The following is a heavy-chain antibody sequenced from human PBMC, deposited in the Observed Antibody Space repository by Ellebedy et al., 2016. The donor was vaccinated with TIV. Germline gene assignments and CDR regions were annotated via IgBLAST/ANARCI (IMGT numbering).Heavy chain of an antibody. CDR3: AKDIHILVDY. CDR2: IKGDGSLT. Sequence: PGGSLRLSCAASGFTFSNHWMHWVRQVPGKGLFWVSRIKGDGSLTDYAESVKGRFTISRDNAKNTVYLQMNSLRADDTAVYHCAKDIHILVDYWGQGTLVTVSS. J-gene: IGHJ4*02. V-gene: IGHV3-74*01. D-gene: IGHD2-21*01. CDR1: GFTFSNHW.